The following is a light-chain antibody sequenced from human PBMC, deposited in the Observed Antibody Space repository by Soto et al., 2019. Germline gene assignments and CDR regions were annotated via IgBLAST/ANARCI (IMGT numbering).Light chain of an antibody. J-gene: IGKJ1*01. V-gene: IGKV1-39*01. CDR3: QQSYSTPQT. CDR2: AAS. Sequence: IQMTQSPSSLAASVGARVTITCRASQSISSYLNWYQQKPGKAPKLLIYAASSFQSGVPSRFSGSGSGTDFTLTISSLQPEDFATYYCQQSYSTPQTFGQGTKVDIK. CDR1: QSISSY.